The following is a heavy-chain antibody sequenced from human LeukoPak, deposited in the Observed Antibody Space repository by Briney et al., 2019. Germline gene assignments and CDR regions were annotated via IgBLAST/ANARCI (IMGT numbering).Heavy chain of an antibody. CDR3: ARDTDGGGYLTPFDY. CDR2: FNPRGGST. V-gene: IGHV1-46*01. D-gene: IGHD3-22*01. CDR1: GYIFSRYN. Sequence: GASVKVSCKPSGYIFSRYNIHWVRQAPGQGLEWMGTFNPRGGSTSYAQKFQGRVTLTGDTSTSTVYMEVSSLRPEDTAVYYCARDTDGGGYLTPFDYWGQGTLVTVSS. J-gene: IGHJ4*02.